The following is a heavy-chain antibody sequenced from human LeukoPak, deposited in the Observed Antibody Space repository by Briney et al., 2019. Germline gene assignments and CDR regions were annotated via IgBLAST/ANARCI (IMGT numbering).Heavy chain of an antibody. Sequence: GGSLRLSCAASGFTFSDYYMSWIRQAPGKGLEWVSYISSSGSTIYYADSVKGQFTISRDNAKNSLYLQMNRLRAEDTAVYDCARDHYYDSSGYIPAGDVFDIWGQGTKVTVSS. CDR1: GFTFSDYY. D-gene: IGHD3-22*01. CDR3: ARDHYYDSSGYIPAGDVFDI. CDR2: ISSSGSTI. J-gene: IGHJ3*02. V-gene: IGHV3-11*04.